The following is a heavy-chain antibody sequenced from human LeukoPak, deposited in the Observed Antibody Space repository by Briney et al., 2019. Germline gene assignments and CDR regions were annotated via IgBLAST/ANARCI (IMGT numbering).Heavy chain of an antibody. Sequence: PGGSLRLSCAASGFTFSSYSMNWVRQAPGKGLEWVSSISSSSSYIYYADSMEGRFTIFRDNAKNSLYLQMNSLRAEDTAVYYCAREDCSSTSCYDPSVSDYWGQGTLVTVSS. CDR3: AREDCSSTSCYDPSVSDY. CDR1: GFTFSSYS. V-gene: IGHV3-21*01. D-gene: IGHD2-2*01. J-gene: IGHJ4*02. CDR2: ISSSSSYI.